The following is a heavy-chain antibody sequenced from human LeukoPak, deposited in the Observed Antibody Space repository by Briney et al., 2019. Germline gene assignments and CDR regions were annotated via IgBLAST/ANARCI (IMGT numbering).Heavy chain of an antibody. V-gene: IGHV3-30*03. CDR2: ISYDGSNK. Sequence: GRSLRLSCAASGFTFSSYGMHWVRQAPGKGLEWVAVISYDGSNKYYADSVKGRFTIPRDNSKNTLYLQMNSLRAEDTAVYYCALLPQWDPIDYWGQGTLVTVSS. J-gene: IGHJ4*02. CDR3: ALLPQWDPIDY. D-gene: IGHD1-26*01. CDR1: GFTFSSYG.